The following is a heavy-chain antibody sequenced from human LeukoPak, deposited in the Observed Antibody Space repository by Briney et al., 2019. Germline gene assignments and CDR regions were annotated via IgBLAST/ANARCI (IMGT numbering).Heavy chain of an antibody. CDR2: IYYSGST. CDR3: ARSVLFDP. CDR1: GDSIRSYY. J-gene: IGHJ5*02. Sequence: SETLSLTCTVSGDSIRSYYWSWIRQPPGKGLEWIGYIYYSGSTNYNPSLKSRVTMSVDTSKNQFSLKLSSVTAADTAVYYCARSVLFDPWAREPWSPSPQ. V-gene: IGHV4-59*01.